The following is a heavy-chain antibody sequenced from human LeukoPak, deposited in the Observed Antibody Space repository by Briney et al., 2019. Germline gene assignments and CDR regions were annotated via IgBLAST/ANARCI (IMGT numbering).Heavy chain of an antibody. D-gene: IGHD4-17*01. CDR3: ASESTVTSDCY. CDR1: GGSISSYY. J-gene: IGHJ4*02. V-gene: IGHV4-4*07. CDR2: IYTSGST. Sequence: SETLSLTCNVSGGSISSYYWSWIRQPAGKGLEWIGRIYTSGSTNYNPSLKSRVTISVDKSKNQFSLKLSSVTAADTAVYYCASESTVTSDCYWGQGTLVTVSS.